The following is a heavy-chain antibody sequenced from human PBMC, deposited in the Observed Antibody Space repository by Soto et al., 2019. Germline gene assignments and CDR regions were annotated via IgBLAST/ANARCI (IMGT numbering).Heavy chain of an antibody. CDR3: AKDHKPWVVAFDI. D-gene: IGHD2-21*01. Sequence: EVQLVESGGGLVQPGRSLRLSCAASGFTFDDYAMHWVRQAPGKGLEWVSGISWNSGSIGYADSVKGRFTISRDNAKNSLYLQMNSLRAEDTALYYCAKDHKPWVVAFDIWGQGTMVTVSS. V-gene: IGHV3-9*01. CDR1: GFTFDDYA. J-gene: IGHJ3*02. CDR2: ISWNSGSI.